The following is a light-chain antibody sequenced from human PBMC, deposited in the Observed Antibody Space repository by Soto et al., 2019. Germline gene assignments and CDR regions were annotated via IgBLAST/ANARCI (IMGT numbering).Light chain of an antibody. CDR1: QSVSSNY. CDR2: GAS. Sequence: EVVLTQSPGTLSLSPGERATLSCRASQSVSSNYLAWYQQRPGQAPRLLIYGASSRATGIPDRLSGSGSGTDFTLTISRLEPEDSAVYFCQHYSSQPFGQGTKVDI. V-gene: IGKV3-20*01. J-gene: IGKJ1*01. CDR3: QHYSSQP.